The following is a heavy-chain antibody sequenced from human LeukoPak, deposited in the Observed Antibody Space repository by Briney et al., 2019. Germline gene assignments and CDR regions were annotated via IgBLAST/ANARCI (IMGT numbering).Heavy chain of an antibody. CDR3: ARDLDWGNYYGSGSFPFWLDP. Sequence: GGSLRLSCAASGFTFSDYYMSWIRQAPGKGLEWVSYISSSGSTIYYADSAKGRFTISRDNAKNSLYLQMNSLRAEDTAVYYCARDLDWGNYYGSGSFPFWLDPWGQGTLVTVSS. J-gene: IGHJ5*02. CDR1: GFTFSDYY. V-gene: IGHV3-11*01. CDR2: ISSSGSTI. D-gene: IGHD3-10*01.